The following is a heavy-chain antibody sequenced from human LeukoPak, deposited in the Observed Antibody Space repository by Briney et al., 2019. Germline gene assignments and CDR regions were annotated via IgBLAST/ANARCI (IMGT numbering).Heavy chain of an antibody. J-gene: IGHJ4*02. Sequence: HSGGSLRLSCAASGFTFRSYWMSWVRQAPGKGLEWVANIKQDGSEKYYVDSVKGRFTISRDNAKNSLYLQMNSLRAEDTAVYYCARGDVDTAEFDYWGQGTLVTVSS. CDR2: IKQDGSEK. CDR1: GFTFRSYW. D-gene: IGHD5-18*01. CDR3: ARGDVDTAEFDY. V-gene: IGHV3-7*01.